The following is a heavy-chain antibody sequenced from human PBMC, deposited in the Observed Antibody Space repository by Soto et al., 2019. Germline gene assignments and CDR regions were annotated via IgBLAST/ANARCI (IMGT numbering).Heavy chain of an antibody. D-gene: IGHD2-21*01. CDR1: GDNFNTYT. J-gene: IGHJ4*02. Sequence: QVQLVQSGAEVKEPGSSVQVSCKASGDNFNTYTITWVRQAPGQGLEWMGGIIPSFGTPIYAQKLQGRVTITADESTSTVRMELNSLTSEDTAMYYCARELHGSWDYWGQGTLVTVSS. CDR2: IIPSFGTP. V-gene: IGHV1-69*12. CDR3: ARELHGSWDY.